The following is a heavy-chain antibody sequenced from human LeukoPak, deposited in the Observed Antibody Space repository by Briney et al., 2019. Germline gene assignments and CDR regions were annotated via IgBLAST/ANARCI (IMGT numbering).Heavy chain of an antibody. J-gene: IGHJ5*02. D-gene: IGHD3-3*01. Sequence: ASVKVSCKASGYTFTSYDINWVRQATGQGLEWMGWMNPNSGNTGYAQKFQGRVTMSRNTSISTDYMELSSLRSEDTAVYYCARGSKRITIFGVVIIPGDWFDPWGQGTLVTVSS. V-gene: IGHV1-8*01. CDR1: GYTFTSYD. CDR2: MNPNSGNT. CDR3: ARGSKRITIFGVVIIPGDWFDP.